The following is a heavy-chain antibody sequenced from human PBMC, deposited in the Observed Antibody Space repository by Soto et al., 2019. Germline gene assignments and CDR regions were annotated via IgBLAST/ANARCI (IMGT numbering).Heavy chain of an antibody. CDR1: GFTFSSYE. Sequence: PGGSLRLSCTASGFTFSSYEMNWVRQAPGKGLEWVSDISSSGSTIYYADSVKGRFTISRDNAKNSLYLQMNSLRAEDTAVYYCARVPATVTTANRHDAFDIWGQGTMVTVSS. D-gene: IGHD4-17*01. J-gene: IGHJ3*02. CDR2: ISSSGSTI. V-gene: IGHV3-48*03. CDR3: ARVPATVTTANRHDAFDI.